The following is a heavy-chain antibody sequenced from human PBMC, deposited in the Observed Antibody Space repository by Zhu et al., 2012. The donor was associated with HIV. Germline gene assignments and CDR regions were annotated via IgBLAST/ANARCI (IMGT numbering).Heavy chain of an antibody. J-gene: IGHJ4*02. CDR2: IFYTGSA. V-gene: IGHV4-39*07. CDR1: GDSISSSNYY. CDR3: AKFDSRSHRAY. D-gene: IGHD3-10*01. Sequence: QVQVQESGPGLVTPSETLSLTCSVSGDSISSSNYYWGWIRQPPGKGLEWIASIFYTGSAYYNSSLKSRVTISKDTSKNQLSLKLTSVTAADTASYHCAKFDSRSHRAYWGQGNPAHRLV.